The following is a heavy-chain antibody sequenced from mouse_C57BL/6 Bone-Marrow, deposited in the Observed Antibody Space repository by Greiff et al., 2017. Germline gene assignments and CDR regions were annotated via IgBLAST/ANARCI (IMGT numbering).Heavy chain of an antibody. CDR3: ARDYYYGSSPYAMDY. CDR1: GFSLTSYG. D-gene: IGHD1-1*01. CDR2: IWSGGST. J-gene: IGHJ4*01. V-gene: IGHV2-2*01. Sequence: VQLQQSGPGLVQPSQSLSITCTVSGFSLTSYGVHWVRQSPGKGLEWLGVIWSGGSTDYNAAFISRLSISKDNSKSQVFFKMNSLQADDTAIYYCARDYYYGSSPYAMDYWGQGTSVTVSS.